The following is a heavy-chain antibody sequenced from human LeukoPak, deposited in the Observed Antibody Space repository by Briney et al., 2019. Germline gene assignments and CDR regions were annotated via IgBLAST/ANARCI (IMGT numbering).Heavy chain of an antibody. CDR1: GFTFSSYA. D-gene: IGHD6-19*01. J-gene: IGHJ4*02. Sequence: HTRGSLRLSCAASGFTFSSYAMTWVRQAPGKGLEWVSDISGSGDNTYYADSVKGRFTISRDNSKNTLFLQMNSLRVEDTAVYYCAKDGVVSGTMGRLHYWGQGTLVTVSS. CDR2: ISGSGDNT. V-gene: IGHV3-23*01. CDR3: AKDGVVSGTMGRLHY.